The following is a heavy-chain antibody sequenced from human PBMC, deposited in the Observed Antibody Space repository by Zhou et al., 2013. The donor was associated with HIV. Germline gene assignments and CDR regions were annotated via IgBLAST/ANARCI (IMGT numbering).Heavy chain of an antibody. CDR3: AALPVGNWGFDFDC. CDR1: GFTFTGYY. V-gene: IGHV1-2*02. J-gene: IGHJ4*02. Sequence: QVQLLQSGAEVKKPGASVKVSCKASGFTFTGYYMHWVRQAPGQGLEWMGWINPNSGDTNYAQKFQGRVTMTRDTSISTAYMELSRLRSDDTAVYFCAALPVGNWGFDFDCWGQGTLVIVSS. D-gene: IGHD7-27*01. CDR2: INPNSGDT.